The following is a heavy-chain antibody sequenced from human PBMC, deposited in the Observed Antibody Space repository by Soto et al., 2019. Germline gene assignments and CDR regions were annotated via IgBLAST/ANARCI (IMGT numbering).Heavy chain of an antibody. CDR1: GFTLNDYW. V-gene: IGHV3-74*01. CDR3: ARGGPYHYGTRGSRVADL. D-gene: IGHD3-10*01. Sequence: EVQLVESGGGLVQRGGSLRLSCEASGFTLNDYWMHWVRQVPGKGLVWVARINADGTSASYADSVKGRFTISRDNAKNTVYLLLNSLRAEDAAVYYCARGGPYHYGTRGSRVADLWGLGTLVTLSS. CDR2: INADGTSA. J-gene: IGHJ4*02.